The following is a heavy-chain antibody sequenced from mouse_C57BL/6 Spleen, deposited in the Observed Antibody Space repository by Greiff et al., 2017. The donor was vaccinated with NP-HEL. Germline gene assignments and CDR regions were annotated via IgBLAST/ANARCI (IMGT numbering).Heavy chain of an antibody. CDR1: GYTFTSYW. J-gene: IGHJ4*01. CDR3: AIPRTAMDY. CDR2: IDPSDSYT. V-gene: IGHV1-50*01. Sequence: QVQLQQPGAELVKPGASVKLSCKASGYTFTSYWMQWVKQRPGQGLEWIGEIDPSDSYTNYNQKLKGKATLTVDTSSSTAYMQLSSLTSEDAAVYYCAIPRTAMDYWDQGTSVTVSS.